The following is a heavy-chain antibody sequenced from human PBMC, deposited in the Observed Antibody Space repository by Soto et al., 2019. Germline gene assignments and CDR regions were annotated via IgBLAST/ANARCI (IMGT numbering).Heavy chain of an antibody. CDR3: VRGRYGSEIH. V-gene: IGHV3-53*04. Sequence: EVRLMESGGGLVQPGGSLRLSCAASGFIVSSNYMTWVRQAPGKGLEWVSLLYSGGATHYAASVKGRFTISSHSSQNTLFLQMNSLRTEDTATYYCVRGRYGSEIHWGQGTKVTVPS. J-gene: IGHJ4*02. CDR1: GFIVSSNY. D-gene: IGHD3-10*01. CDR2: LYSGGAT.